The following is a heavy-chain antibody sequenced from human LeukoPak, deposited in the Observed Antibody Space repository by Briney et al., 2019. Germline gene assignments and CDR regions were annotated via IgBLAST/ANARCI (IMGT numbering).Heavy chain of an antibody. CDR1: GGSISSYY. V-gene: IGHV4-4*09. CDR3: ATLTTVVTAYYFDY. Sequence: SETLSLTCTVSGGSISSYYWSWIRQPPGKGLEWIGYIYHSGSTDYNPSLKSRITISVDTSKSQFSLKLTSVTAADTAVYYCATLTTVVTAYYFDYWGQGTLVTVSS. CDR2: IYHSGST. D-gene: IGHD4-23*01. J-gene: IGHJ4*02.